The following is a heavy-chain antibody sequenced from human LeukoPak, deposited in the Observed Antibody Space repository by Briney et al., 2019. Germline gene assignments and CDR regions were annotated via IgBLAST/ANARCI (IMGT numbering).Heavy chain of an antibody. D-gene: IGHD4-17*01. V-gene: IGHV1-8*03. Sequence: ASVKVSCKASGYTFTSYDINWVRQATGQGLEWMGWMNPNSGNTGYAQKFQGRVTITRNTSISTAYMELSSLRSEDTAVYHCARGMIFYGDYGDYWGQGTLVTVSS. CDR3: ARGMIFYGDYGDY. CDR1: GYTFTSYD. CDR2: MNPNSGNT. J-gene: IGHJ4*02.